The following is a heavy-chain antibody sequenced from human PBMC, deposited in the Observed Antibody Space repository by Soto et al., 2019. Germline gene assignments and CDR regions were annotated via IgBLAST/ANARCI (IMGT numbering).Heavy chain of an antibody. Sequence: ASETLSLTCSVPGGAISSYYWSWVRQPAGKGLEWTGRVFSSGSTNYNASLKSRVTMSIDTSKNEVSLTLRSVTAADTGVYYCARVAFSYFGMDVWGPGTTVTVSS. J-gene: IGHJ6*02. CDR2: VFSSGST. D-gene: IGHD3-3*02. CDR3: ARVAFSYFGMDV. CDR1: GGAISSYY. V-gene: IGHV4-4*07.